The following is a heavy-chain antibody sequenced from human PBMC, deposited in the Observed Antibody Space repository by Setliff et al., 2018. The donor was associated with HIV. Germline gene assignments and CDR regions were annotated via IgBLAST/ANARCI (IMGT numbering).Heavy chain of an antibody. D-gene: IGHD6-6*01. CDR2: ISGSGATT. Sequence: GGSLRLSCAASEFTFNIYAMSWVRQAPGKGLEWVSGISGSGATTNYADSVKGRFTISRDNAKNTLYLQMDSLRAEDTAAYYCAKDSSSGYYYYYLDVWGKGTTVTVSS. CDR1: EFTFNIYA. CDR3: AKDSSSGYYYYYLDV. V-gene: IGHV3-23*01. J-gene: IGHJ6*03.